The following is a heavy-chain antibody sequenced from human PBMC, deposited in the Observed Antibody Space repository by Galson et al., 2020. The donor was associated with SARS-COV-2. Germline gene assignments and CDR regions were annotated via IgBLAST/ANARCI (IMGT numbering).Heavy chain of an antibody. V-gene: IGHV3-7*01. Sequence: GESLKISCVASEFTFTTYWMSWVRQAPGKGLEWVANIKEDGTEKYYVDSVKGRFTISRDNAKDSLYLQMNSLRAEDTAVYYCVRDGYRGYDFAFDIWGQGTMVTVSS. J-gene: IGHJ3*02. CDR3: VRDGYRGYDFAFDI. CDR1: EFTFTTYW. D-gene: IGHD5-12*01. CDR2: IKEDGTEK.